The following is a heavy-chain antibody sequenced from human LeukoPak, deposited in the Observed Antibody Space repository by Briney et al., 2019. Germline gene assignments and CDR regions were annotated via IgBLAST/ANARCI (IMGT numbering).Heavy chain of an antibody. Sequence: GGSLRLSCAASEFTFSSYWMTWVCQAPGKGLEWVSNIKQDGSEKYYVDSVKGRFTISRDNAKNSLYLQMNSLRAEDTAVYYCAREGSGYVEGDAFDIWGQGTMVTVSS. J-gene: IGHJ3*02. CDR2: IKQDGSEK. CDR3: AREGSGYVEGDAFDI. V-gene: IGHV3-7*01. CDR1: EFTFSSYW. D-gene: IGHD3-22*01.